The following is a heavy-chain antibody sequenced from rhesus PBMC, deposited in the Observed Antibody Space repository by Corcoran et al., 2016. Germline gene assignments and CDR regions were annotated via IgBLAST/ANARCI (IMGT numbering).Heavy chain of an antibody. CDR3: ARGTRHSGSYFPPGY. J-gene: IGHJ4*01. CDR1: GGSISSSY. D-gene: IGHD3-16*01. CDR2: IYGSIGSI. Sequence: QLQLQESGPGLVKPSETLSVTCAVSGGSISSSYWSWIRQAPGKGLEWIGYIYGSIGSINYNPSLKSRVTISRDTSKNQFSLKLSSVTAADTAVYYCARGTRHSGSYFPPGYWGQGVLVTVSS. V-gene: IGHV4-169*01.